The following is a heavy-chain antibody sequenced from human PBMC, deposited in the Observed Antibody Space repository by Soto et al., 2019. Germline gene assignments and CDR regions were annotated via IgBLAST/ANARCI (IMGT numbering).Heavy chain of an antibody. V-gene: IGHV3-7*01. CDR1: GFTFSSYW. D-gene: IGHD6-6*01. CDR3: AREEGSSSSYFDY. Sequence: GGSLRLSCAASGFTFSSYWMSWVRQAPGKGLEWVANIKQDGSEKYYVDSVKGRFTISRDNAKNSLYLQMNSLRAEDTAVYYCAREEGSSSSYFDYWGQGTLVTVSS. J-gene: IGHJ4*02. CDR2: IKQDGSEK.